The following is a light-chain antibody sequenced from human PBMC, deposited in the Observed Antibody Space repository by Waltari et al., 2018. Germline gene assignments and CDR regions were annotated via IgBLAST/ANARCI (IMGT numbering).Light chain of an antibody. CDR3: QSLDGTTIV. J-gene: IGLJ2*01. Sequence: SSQLTQPPSVSVSPGQTATITCSGERLAKNYASWYQQRPGQSPLLVIYQDNKRPPGIPERFSGSGSGNTATLTISGTQVIDEADYYCQSLDGTTIVFGGRTKLTVL. CDR2: QDN. V-gene: IGLV3-1*01. CDR1: RLAKNY.